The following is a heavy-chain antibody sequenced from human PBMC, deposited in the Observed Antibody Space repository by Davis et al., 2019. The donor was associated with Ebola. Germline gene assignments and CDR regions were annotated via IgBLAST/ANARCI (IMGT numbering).Heavy chain of an antibody. CDR1: GGSFSGYY. CDR3: ARVGGLGSSYLEAFDI. J-gene: IGHJ3*02. V-gene: IGHV4-59*01. Sequence: MPSETLSLTCAVYGGSFSGYYWSWIRQPPGKGLEWIGYIYYSGSTNYNPSLKSRVTISLDAPKDQFSLKLTSVTAADTAIYFCARVGGLGSSYLEAFDIWGQGTMVTVFS. CDR2: IYYSGST. D-gene: IGHD1-26*01.